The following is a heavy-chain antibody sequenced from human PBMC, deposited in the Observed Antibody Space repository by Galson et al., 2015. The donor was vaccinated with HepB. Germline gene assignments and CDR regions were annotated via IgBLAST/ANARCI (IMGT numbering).Heavy chain of an antibody. D-gene: IGHD3-10*01. V-gene: IGHV4-59*11. CDR3: ARGSWDSGTRPFDY. CDR1: AGSISGHF. Sequence: ETLSLTCSVSAGSISGHFGGWVRQPPGKGLEWIGYIYYSGRTNYNPSLKSRVTMSVDTSRNQFSLRLTSVTAADTAVYYCARGSWDSGTRPFDYWGRGTLVTVSS. CDR2: IYYSGRT. J-gene: IGHJ4*02.